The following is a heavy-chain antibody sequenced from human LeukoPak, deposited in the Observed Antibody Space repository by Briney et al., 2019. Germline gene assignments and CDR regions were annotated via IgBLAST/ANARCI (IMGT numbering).Heavy chain of an antibody. V-gene: IGHV4-61*02. Sequence: SETLSLTCTVSGGSISTGSYYWSWIRQPAGKGLEWIGRIYTSGSTNYNPSLKSRVTISIATSKNQFSLRLSSVTAADTAVYYCARGRMGAHYFDYWGQGTPVTVSS. CDR2: IYTSGST. CDR3: ARGRMGAHYFDY. CDR1: GGSISTGSYY. J-gene: IGHJ4*02. D-gene: IGHD1-26*01.